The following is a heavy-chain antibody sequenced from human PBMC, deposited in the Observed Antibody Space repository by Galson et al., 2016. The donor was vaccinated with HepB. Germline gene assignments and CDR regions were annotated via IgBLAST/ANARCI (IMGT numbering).Heavy chain of an antibody. Sequence: SLRLSCAASGFTFSNSGMHWVRQAPGKGLEWLTVISYDGFNRYYAHSVKGRFTISRDNSKNTLYLQMNSLRAEDTAVYYCAKAIGYTVTTSPNYWGQGTLVTVSS. CDR1: GFTFSNSG. V-gene: IGHV3-30*18. J-gene: IGHJ4*02. CDR3: AKAIGYTVTTSPNY. CDR2: ISYDGFNR. D-gene: IGHD4-17*01.